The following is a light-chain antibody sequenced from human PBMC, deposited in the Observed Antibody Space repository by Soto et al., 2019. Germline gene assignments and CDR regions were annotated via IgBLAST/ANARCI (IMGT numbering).Light chain of an antibody. Sequence: IQMTQSPSSVSASVGDRFTITCRASQGISSRLAWYQQKPGKAPNLLIYAASSLQSGVPSRFSGSGSETDFTLTIGSLQPEDFATYYCQQSNSFPLTFGGGTKVEIK. CDR1: QGISSR. CDR3: QQSNSFPLT. V-gene: IGKV1-12*01. CDR2: AAS. J-gene: IGKJ4*01.